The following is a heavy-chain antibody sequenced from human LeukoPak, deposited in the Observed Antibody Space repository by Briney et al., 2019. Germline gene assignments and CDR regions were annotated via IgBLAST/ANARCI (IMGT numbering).Heavy chain of an antibody. CDR1: GYTFSSYG. V-gene: IGHV3-30*02. D-gene: IGHD1-26*01. CDR2: IRYDGSNK. Sequence: GGSLRLSCAASGYTFSSYGMHWVRQAPGKGLEWVAFIRYDGSNKYYADSVKGRFTISRDNSKNTLYLQMNSLRAEDTAVYYCAKDRYSGSYYFEFDYWGQGTLVTVSS. J-gene: IGHJ4*02. CDR3: AKDRYSGSYYFEFDY.